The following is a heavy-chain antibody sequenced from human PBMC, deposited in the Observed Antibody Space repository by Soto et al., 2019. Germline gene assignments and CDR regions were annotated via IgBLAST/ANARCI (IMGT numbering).Heavy chain of an antibody. J-gene: IGHJ5*01. CDR1: GYTFTSYG. CDR3: ARGSYMGDYDGWCDF. CDR2: ISTYNGDT. D-gene: IGHD4-17*01. Sequence: QLVQSGAEVQKPGASVRLSCKPSGYTFTSYGITWVRQAPGQGLEWMGWISTYNGDTKAAQKFQGRVSMTTDASTSTAYLDLRSLRSDDTGVYFCARGSYMGDYDGWCDFWGQGTLVSVSS. V-gene: IGHV1-18*01.